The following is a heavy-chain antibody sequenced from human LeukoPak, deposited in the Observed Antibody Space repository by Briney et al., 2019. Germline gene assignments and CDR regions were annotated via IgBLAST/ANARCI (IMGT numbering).Heavy chain of an antibody. CDR1: GYTFANYY. CDR2: INPSGGST. CDR3: ARSNGWFDP. Sequence: ASVKVSCKTSGYTFANYYIHWVRQAPGQGLEWMGIINPSGGSTSYAQRFQGRVTMTRDTSTSTVYMELSSLRSEDTAVYYCARSNGWFDPWGQGTLVTVSS. J-gene: IGHJ5*02. V-gene: IGHV1-46*01. D-gene: IGHD2-8*01.